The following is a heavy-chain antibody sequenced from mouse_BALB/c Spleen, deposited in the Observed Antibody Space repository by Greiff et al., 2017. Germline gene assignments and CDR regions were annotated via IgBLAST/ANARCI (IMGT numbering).Heavy chain of an antibody. CDR3: ARSWGNYPYWYFEV. CDR1: GYTFTSYW. Sequence: DLVKPGASVKLSCKASGYTFTSYWINWIKQRPGQGLEWIGRIAPGSGSTYYNEMFKGKATLTVDTSSSTAYIQLSSLSSEDSAVYFCARSWGNYPYWYFEVWGAGTTVTVSS. D-gene: IGHD2-1*01. V-gene: IGHV1S41*01. J-gene: IGHJ1*01. CDR2: IAPGSGST.